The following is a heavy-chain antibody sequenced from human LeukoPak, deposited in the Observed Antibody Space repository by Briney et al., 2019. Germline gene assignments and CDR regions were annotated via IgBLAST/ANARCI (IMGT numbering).Heavy chain of an antibody. CDR1: GFTFSSYA. D-gene: IGHD4-17*01. CDR3: ARVTNPYGDYPYYFDY. CDR2: ISGSGGST. Sequence: GGSLRLSCAASGFTFSSYAMSWVRQAPGKGLEWVSAISGSGGSTYYADSVKGRFTISRDNSKNTLYLQMNSLRAEDTAVYYCARVTNPYGDYPYYFDYWGQGTLVTVSS. J-gene: IGHJ4*02. V-gene: IGHV3-23*01.